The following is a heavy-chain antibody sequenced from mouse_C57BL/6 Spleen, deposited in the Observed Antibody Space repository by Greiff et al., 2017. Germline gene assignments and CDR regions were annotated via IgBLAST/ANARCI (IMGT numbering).Heavy chain of an antibody. CDR1: GYSFTSYY. Sequence: VQLQQSGPELVKPGASVKISCKASGYSFTSYYIHWVKQRPGQGLEWIGWIYPGSGNTKYNEKFKGKATLTADTSSSTAYMQLSSLTSEDSAVYYCARIYYGSSPDYWGQGTTLTVSS. CDR3: ARIYYGSSPDY. D-gene: IGHD1-1*01. CDR2: IYPGSGNT. V-gene: IGHV1-66*01. J-gene: IGHJ2*01.